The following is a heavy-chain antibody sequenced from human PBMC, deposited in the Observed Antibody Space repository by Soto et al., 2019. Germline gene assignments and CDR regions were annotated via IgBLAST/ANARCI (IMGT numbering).Heavy chain of an antibody. CDR1: GFTFRDFT. D-gene: IGHD5-12*01. CDR2: ISSSGTFK. J-gene: IGHJ5*02. CDR3: ARDDLYDSPGYDS. V-gene: IGHV3-21*01. Sequence: EVHLVESGGGLVKPGGSLRLSCAASGFTFRDFTMNWVRQAPGKGLEWVSSISSSGTFKYYADSLGGRFTISRDNAKNSLYLQLNSLRGEDTAIYYCARDDLYDSPGYDSWGQGTLVTV.